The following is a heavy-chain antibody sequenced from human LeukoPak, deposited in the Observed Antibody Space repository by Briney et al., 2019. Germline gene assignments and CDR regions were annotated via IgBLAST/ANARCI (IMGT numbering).Heavy chain of an antibody. Sequence: PSETLSLTCTVSGGSIGSSSYYWGWIRQPPGKGLEWIGSIYYSGSTYYNPSLKSRVTISVDTSKNQFSLKLSSVTAADTAVYYCARHGRSSSFDYWGQGTLVTVSS. CDR2: IYYSGST. CDR3: ARHGRSSSFDY. CDR1: GGSIGSSSYY. V-gene: IGHV4-39*01. J-gene: IGHJ4*02. D-gene: IGHD6-6*01.